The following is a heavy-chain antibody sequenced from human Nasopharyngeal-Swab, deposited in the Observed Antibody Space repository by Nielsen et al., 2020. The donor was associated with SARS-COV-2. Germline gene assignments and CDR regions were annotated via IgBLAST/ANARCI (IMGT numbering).Heavy chain of an antibody. J-gene: IGHJ4*02. CDR1: GYTFTDYY. CDR3: AREHGDYLDY. Sequence: ASVKVSCKASGYTFTDYYMHWVRQATGQGLEWMGWMNPNSGNTGYAQKFQGRVTMTRNTSISTAYMELSSLRSEDTAVYYCAREHGDYLDYWGQGTLVTVSS. D-gene: IGHD4-17*01. V-gene: IGHV1-8*02. CDR2: MNPNSGNT.